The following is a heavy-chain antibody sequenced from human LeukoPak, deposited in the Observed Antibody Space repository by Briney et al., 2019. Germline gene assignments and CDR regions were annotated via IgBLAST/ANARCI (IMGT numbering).Heavy chain of an antibody. Sequence: PSETLSLTCTVSGGSISSGGYYWSWIRQHPGKGLEWIGYIYYSGSTYYNPSLKSRVTISVDTSKNQFSLKLSSVTAADTAVYYCARGALKRYSSSWNFDYWGQGTLVTVSS. CDR2: IYYSGST. CDR1: GGSISSGGYY. D-gene: IGHD6-13*01. CDR3: ARGALKRYSSSWNFDY. V-gene: IGHV4-31*03. J-gene: IGHJ4*02.